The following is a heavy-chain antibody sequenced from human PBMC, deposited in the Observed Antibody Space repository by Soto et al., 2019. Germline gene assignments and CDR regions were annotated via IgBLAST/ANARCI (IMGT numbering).Heavy chain of an antibody. CDR2: ISHRGST. J-gene: IGHJ4*02. Sequence: PSETLSLTCAVYGGSFSGFYWNWVRQLPGKGLEWIGEISHRGSTSYNPSLKSRVTISVDSSKNQFSLNLSSVTAADTAVYYCARASTTVTTLDYWGQGTLVTVSS. D-gene: IGHD4-17*01. CDR1: GGSFSGFY. CDR3: ARASTTVTTLDY. V-gene: IGHV4-34*01.